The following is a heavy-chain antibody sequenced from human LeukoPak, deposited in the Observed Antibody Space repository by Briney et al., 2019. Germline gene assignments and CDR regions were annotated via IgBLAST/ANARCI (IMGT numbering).Heavy chain of an antibody. V-gene: IGHV4-30-4*01. CDR1: GGSISSGDYY. D-gene: IGHD6-13*01. Sequence: SQTLSLTCTVSGGSISSGDYYWSWIRQPPGKGLEWIGYIYYSGSTYYNPSLKSRVTISVDTSKNQFSLKLSSVTAADTAVYYCARAPVIPGIAAAGTPNFDYWGQGTLVTVSS. CDR3: ARAPVIPGIAAAGTPNFDY. J-gene: IGHJ4*02. CDR2: IYYSGST.